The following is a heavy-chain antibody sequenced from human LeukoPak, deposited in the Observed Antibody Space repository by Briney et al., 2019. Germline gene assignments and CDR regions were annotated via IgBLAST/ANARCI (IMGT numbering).Heavy chain of an antibody. CDR1: GGSISSGSYY. Sequence: SQTLSLTCTVSGGSISSGSYYWSWIRQPAGKGMEWIGRIYTSGSTNYNPSLKSRVTISVDTSKNQFSLKLSSVTAADTAVYYCARGPIVGAMANAFYIWGQGTMVTVSS. CDR3: ARGPIVGAMANAFYI. D-gene: IGHD1-26*01. J-gene: IGHJ3*02. V-gene: IGHV4-61*02. CDR2: IYTSGST.